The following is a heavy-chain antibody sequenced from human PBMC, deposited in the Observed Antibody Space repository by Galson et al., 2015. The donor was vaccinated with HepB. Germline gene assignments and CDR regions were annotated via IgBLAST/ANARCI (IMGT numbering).Heavy chain of an antibody. Sequence: SLRLSCAASGFTFSRDWMHWVRQAPGKGLVWVSRINSDGSSTSYADSVKGRLTISRDNAKNTLYLQMNSLRAEDTAVYYCASTRYSGSHRWFDPWGEGTLVTVS. CDR3: ASTRYSGSHRWFDP. CDR1: GFTFSRDW. J-gene: IGHJ5*02. V-gene: IGHV3-74*01. D-gene: IGHD1-26*01. CDR2: INSDGSST.